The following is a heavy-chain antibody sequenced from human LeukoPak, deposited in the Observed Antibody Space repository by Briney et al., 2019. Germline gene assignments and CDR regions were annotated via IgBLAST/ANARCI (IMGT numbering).Heavy chain of an antibody. J-gene: IGHJ4*02. D-gene: IGHD3-22*01. Sequence: SXTLSLTCAVYGGSFSGYYWSWIRQPPGKGLEWIGEINHSGRTNYNPSLKRRVTISVDTSKNQFSLKLSSVTAADTAVYYCAGSGGSYYYDSSGYYRRNHPLDYWGQGTLVTVSS. CDR2: INHSGRT. V-gene: IGHV4-34*01. CDR1: GGSFSGYY. CDR3: AGSGGSYYYDSSGYYRRNHPLDY.